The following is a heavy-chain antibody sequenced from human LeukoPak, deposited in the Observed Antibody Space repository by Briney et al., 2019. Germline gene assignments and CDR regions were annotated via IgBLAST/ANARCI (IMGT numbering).Heavy chain of an antibody. D-gene: IGHD3-9*01. Sequence: GGSLRLSCAASGFTFSSYSMNWVRQAPGKGLEWVSYISSSGGIIYYADSVKGRFTISRDNTKNSLYLQMNSLRAEDTAVYYCARESPGYYARYFDYWGQGTLVTVSS. CDR2: ISSSGGII. J-gene: IGHJ4*02. CDR1: GFTFSSYS. CDR3: ARESPGYYARYFDY. V-gene: IGHV3-48*04.